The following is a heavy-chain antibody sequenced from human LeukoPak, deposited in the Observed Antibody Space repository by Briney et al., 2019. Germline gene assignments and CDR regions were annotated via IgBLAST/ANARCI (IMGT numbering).Heavy chain of an antibody. CDR3: AREWYYYDSSGYPFDAFDI. D-gene: IGHD3-22*01. J-gene: IGHJ3*02. Sequence: PSETLSLTCAVYGGSFNGYQWIWIRQPPGKGLEWIGDINHSGSTNYNPSLKSRVTISVDTSKNQFSLKLSSVTAADTAVYYCAREWYYYDSSGYPFDAFDIWGQGTMVTVSS. CDR1: GGSFNGYQ. CDR2: INHSGST. V-gene: IGHV4-34*01.